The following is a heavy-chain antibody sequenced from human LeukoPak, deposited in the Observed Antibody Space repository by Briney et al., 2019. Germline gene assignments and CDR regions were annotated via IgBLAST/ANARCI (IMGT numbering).Heavy chain of an antibody. Sequence: GASVKVFCKASGYTFTSYYMHWVRQAPGQGLEWMGIINPSGGSTSYAQKFQGRVTMTRDTSTSTVYMELSSLRSEDTAVYYCARDPLHDYGDGSFDYWGQGTLVTVSS. D-gene: IGHD4-17*01. CDR2: INPSGGST. CDR3: ARDPLHDYGDGSFDY. J-gene: IGHJ4*02. V-gene: IGHV1-46*01. CDR1: GYTFTSYY.